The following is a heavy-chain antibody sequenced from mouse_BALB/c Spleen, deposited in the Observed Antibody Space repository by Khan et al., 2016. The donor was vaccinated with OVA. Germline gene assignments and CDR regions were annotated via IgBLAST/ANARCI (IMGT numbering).Heavy chain of an antibody. V-gene: IGHV3-2*02. CDR3: ARKDYYDYDPFPF. D-gene: IGHD2-4*01. J-gene: IGHJ3*01. CDR1: GYSITSEYA. Sequence: EVQLVESGPGLVKPSQSLSLTCTVTGYSITSEYAWNRIRQFPGNKLEWMGYINYSGNTRLNPSLKSRTSITRDTSKNQFFLQLNSLTTEDTATYYCARKDYYDYDPFPFWGQGTLVTVSA. CDR2: INYSGNT.